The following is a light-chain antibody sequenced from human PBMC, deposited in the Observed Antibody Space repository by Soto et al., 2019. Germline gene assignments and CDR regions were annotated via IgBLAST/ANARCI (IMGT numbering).Light chain of an antibody. V-gene: IGKV1-39*01. J-gene: IGKJ2*01. CDR2: AAS. CDR1: QTISVY. Sequence: DIQVTQSPSSLPVSIGDRITITCRSSQTISVYLNWYQKKPGTPPKLLIYAASNLQGGVPSRFSGRGSGTDFTLTISSLQPQDFATYYCQQKYRTPYTFGQGTKLEI. CDR3: QQKYRTPYT.